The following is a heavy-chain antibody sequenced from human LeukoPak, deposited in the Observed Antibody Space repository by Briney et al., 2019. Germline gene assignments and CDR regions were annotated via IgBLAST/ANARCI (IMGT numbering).Heavy chain of an antibody. CDR2: LYSGGST. J-gene: IGHJ5*02. V-gene: IGHV3-66*01. Sequence: GGSLRLSCAASGLTVSSNYMIWVRQAPGKGLEWVSVLYSGGSTHYADSVKGRFTISRDNSKNTVYLQMNSLRPEDTAVYYCARDLGRQQPVAGWFDPWGQGTLVTVSS. CDR3: ARDLGRQQPVAGWFDP. D-gene: IGHD6-13*01. CDR1: GLTVSSNY.